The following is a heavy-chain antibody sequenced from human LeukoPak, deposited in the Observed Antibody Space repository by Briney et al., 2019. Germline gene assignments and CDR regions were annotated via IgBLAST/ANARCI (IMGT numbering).Heavy chain of an antibody. D-gene: IGHD5-12*01. CDR3: ARAFSGYDLHSFDY. J-gene: IGHJ4*02. V-gene: IGHV1-69*04. Sequence: ASVKVSCKASGGTFSSYAISWVRQAPGQGLEWMGRIIPILGIANYAQKFQGRVTITADKSTSTAYMELSSLRSEDTAVYYCARAFSGYDLHSFDYWGQGTLVAVSS. CDR2: IIPILGIA. CDR1: GGTFSSYA.